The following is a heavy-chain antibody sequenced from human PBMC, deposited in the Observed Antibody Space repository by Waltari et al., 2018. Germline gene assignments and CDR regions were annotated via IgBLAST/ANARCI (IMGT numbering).Heavy chain of an antibody. V-gene: IGHV1-69*02. J-gene: IGHJ4*02. CDR2: IIPILGIA. CDR3: ARGGSGWSGPHDY. Sequence: QVQLVQSGAEVKKPGSSVKVSCKASGGPFSSYTISWVRQAPGQGLEWMGRIIPILGIANYAQKFQGRVTITADKSTSTAYMELSSLRSEDTAVYYCARGGSGWSGPHDYWGQGTLVTVSS. D-gene: IGHD6-19*01. CDR1: GGPFSSYT.